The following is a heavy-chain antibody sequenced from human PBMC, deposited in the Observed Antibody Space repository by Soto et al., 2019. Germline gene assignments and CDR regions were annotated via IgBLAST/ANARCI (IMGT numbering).Heavy chain of an antibody. CDR1: GFTFSSYA. J-gene: IGHJ4*02. Sequence: EVQLLESGGGLVQPGGSLRLSCAASGFTFSSYAMSWVRQAPGKGLEWVSAISGSGGSTYYADSVKGRFTISRDNSKTTLYLQMNSLRAEDTAVYYCAKDPSPVDVGYWYFDYWGQGTLVTVSS. V-gene: IGHV3-23*01. D-gene: IGHD2-8*02. CDR3: AKDPSPVDVGYWYFDY. CDR2: ISGSGGST.